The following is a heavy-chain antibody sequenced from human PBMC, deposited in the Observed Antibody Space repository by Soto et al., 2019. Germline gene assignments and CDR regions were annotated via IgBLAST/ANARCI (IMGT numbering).Heavy chain of an antibody. J-gene: IGHJ4*02. CDR2: IKEDGSGK. Sequence: GGSLRLSCAASGFTFNTYWMSWVRQAPGKGLQWVANIKEDGSGKYYVDSAKGRFTISRDNAMNSLYLQMNSLRPEDTAVYYRAREAPVAQLDYWGQGTLVTVSS. V-gene: IGHV3-7*01. CDR3: AREAPVAQLDY. CDR1: GFTFNTYW.